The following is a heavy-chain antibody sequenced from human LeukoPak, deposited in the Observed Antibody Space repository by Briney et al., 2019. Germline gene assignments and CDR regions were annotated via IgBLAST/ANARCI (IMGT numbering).Heavy chain of an antibody. CDR2: ISYDGSNK. CDR1: GFTFSSYA. CDR3: ARVRDYYDSSGHPDDAFDI. D-gene: IGHD3-22*01. J-gene: IGHJ3*02. V-gene: IGHV3-30*04. Sequence: GSLRLSCAASGFTFSSYAMHWVRQAPGKGLEWVAVISYDGSNKYYADSVKGRFTISRDNSKNTLYLQMNSLRAEDTAVYYCARVRDYYDSSGHPDDAFDIWGQGTMVTVSS.